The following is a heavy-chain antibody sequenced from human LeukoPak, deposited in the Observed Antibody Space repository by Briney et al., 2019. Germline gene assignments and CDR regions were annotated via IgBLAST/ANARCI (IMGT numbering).Heavy chain of an antibody. Sequence: SETLSLTCAVYGGSFSGYYWSWIRQPPGKGLEWIGEINHSGSTNYNPSLKSRVTISVDTSKNQFSLKLSSVTAADMAVYYCARGGFGSGSYYVYYYYGMDVWGQGTTVTVSS. CDR2: INHSGST. D-gene: IGHD3-10*01. J-gene: IGHJ6*02. CDR3: ARGGFGSGSYYVYYYYGMDV. V-gene: IGHV4-34*01. CDR1: GGSFSGYY.